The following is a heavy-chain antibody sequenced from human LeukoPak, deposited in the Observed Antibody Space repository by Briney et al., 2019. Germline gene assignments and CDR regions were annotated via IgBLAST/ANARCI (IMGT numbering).Heavy chain of an antibody. D-gene: IGHD6-6*01. CDR3: ARRASSSSWTFDY. J-gene: IGHJ4*02. CDR1: GGSISSSSYY. Sequence: SETLSLTCTVSGGSISSSSYYWGWIRQPPGKGLEWIGSIYYSGSTYYNPSLKSRVTISVDTSKNQFSLKLSSVTAADTAVYYCARRASSSSWTFDYWGQGTLVTVSS. V-gene: IGHV4-39*07. CDR2: IYYSGST.